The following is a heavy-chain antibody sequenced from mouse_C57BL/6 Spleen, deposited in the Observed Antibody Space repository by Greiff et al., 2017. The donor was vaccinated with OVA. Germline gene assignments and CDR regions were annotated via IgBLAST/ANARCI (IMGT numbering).Heavy chain of an antibody. CDR3: ASYYYGSSYRFDY. CDR1: GYSFTGYF. V-gene: IGHV1-20*01. J-gene: IGHJ2*01. D-gene: IGHD1-1*01. CDR2: INPYNGDT. Sequence: EVQLQQSGPELVKPGDSVKISCKASGYSFTGYFMNWVMQSHGKSLEWIGRINPYNGDTFYNQKFKGKATLTVDKSSSTAHMELRSLTSEDSAVYYCASYYYGSSYRFDYWGQGTTLTVSS.